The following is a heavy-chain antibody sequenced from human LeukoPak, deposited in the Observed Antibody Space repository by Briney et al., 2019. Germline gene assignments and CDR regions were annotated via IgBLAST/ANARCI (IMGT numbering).Heavy chain of an antibody. CDR3: ARDGGVSGYDLLDY. V-gene: IGHV3-7*01. Sequence: GGSLRLSCAASGFTFSSFWMTWVRQAPGKGLEWVANINQDGSEKYYVDSVKGRSTISRDNAKNSVYLQMNSLRAEDTAVYYCARDGGVSGYDLLDYWGQGTLVTVSS. J-gene: IGHJ4*02. CDR1: GFTFSSFW. CDR2: INQDGSEK. D-gene: IGHD5-12*01.